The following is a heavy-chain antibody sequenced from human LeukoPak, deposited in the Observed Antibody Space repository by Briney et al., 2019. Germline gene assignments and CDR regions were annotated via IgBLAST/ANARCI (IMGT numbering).Heavy chain of an antibody. J-gene: IGHJ4*02. Sequence: SGGSLRLSCAASGFTFSSYAMSWVRQAPGKGLEWVSAIGGGGGSTYYADSVKGRFTISRDNSKNTLYLLMNSLRADDTAVYYCAKELRGSSYGFDYWGQGTLVTVSS. D-gene: IGHD5-18*01. CDR3: AKELRGSSYGFDY. CDR2: IGGGGGST. CDR1: GFTFSSYA. V-gene: IGHV3-23*01.